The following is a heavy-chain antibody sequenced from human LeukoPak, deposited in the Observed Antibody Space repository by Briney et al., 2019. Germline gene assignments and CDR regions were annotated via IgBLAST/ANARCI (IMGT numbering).Heavy chain of an antibody. D-gene: IGHD3-10*01. CDR2: ISAYNGNR. CDR1: GYTFTSYG. CDR3: ARDRWGVNYYQYMDV. J-gene: IGHJ6*03. Sequence: GASVKVSCKASGYTFTSYGISWVRLAPGHGLEWMGWISAYNGNRKYEKKLQGRATMTTDTATSTAYMELSSLRADDTAVYYCARDRWGVNYYQYMDVWGKGTTVTVSS. V-gene: IGHV1-18*01.